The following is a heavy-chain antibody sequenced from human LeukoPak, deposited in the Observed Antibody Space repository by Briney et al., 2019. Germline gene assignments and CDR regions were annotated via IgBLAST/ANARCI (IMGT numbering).Heavy chain of an antibody. CDR2: NYYSGST. CDR1: GGSISSYY. D-gene: IGHD3-10*01. V-gene: IGHV4-59*08. CDR3: AGLNMVREVITTNAFDI. Sequence: SETLSLTRTVSGGSISSYYWSWIRQPPGKGWEGSGYNYYSGSTNYNTSLKSRVTISVDTSKNQSSRKLSSVTAADTAVYYCAGLNMVREVITTNAFDIWGQGTMVTVSS. J-gene: IGHJ3*02.